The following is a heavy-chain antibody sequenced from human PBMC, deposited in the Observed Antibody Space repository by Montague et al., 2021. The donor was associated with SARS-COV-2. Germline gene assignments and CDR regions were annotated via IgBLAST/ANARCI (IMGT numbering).Heavy chain of an antibody. CDR2: ISGSGGST. D-gene: IGHD3-22*01. Sequence: SLRLSCAASGFTFSSYAMSWVRQAPGKGLEWVSAISGSGGSTYYADSVKGRFTISRDNSKNTLYLQMNSLRAEDTAVYYCAKGSTRITMIVVVIPYYYMDVWGKGTTVTVSS. CDR1: GFTFSSYA. J-gene: IGHJ6*03. V-gene: IGHV3-23*01. CDR3: AKGSTRITMIVVVIPYYYMDV.